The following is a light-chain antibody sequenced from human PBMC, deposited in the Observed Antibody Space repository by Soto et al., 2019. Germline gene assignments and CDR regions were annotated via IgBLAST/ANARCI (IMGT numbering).Light chain of an antibody. CDR1: SGDVGGYNY. CDR3: CSYAGSYTS. V-gene: IGLV2-11*01. Sequence: QSALTQPRSVSGSPGQSVTISCTGTSGDVGGYNYVSWYQQHPGKAPKLMIYDVSKRPSGVPDRFSGSKSGNTASLTISGLQAEDEADYYCCSYAGSYTSFGGGTKLTVL. J-gene: IGLJ2*01. CDR2: DVS.